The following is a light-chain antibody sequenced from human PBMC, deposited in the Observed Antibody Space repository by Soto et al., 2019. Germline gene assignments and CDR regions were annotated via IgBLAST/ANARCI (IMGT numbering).Light chain of an antibody. V-gene: IGLV2-11*01. Sequence: QSVLTQPRSVSGSPGQSVTISCTGTSIEVGGYNYVSWYQQHPGKAPKLMIYDVNKRPSGVPDRFSGSKSGNTASLTISGLQAEDEADYYCCSYAGSYTVVFGGGTKLTVL. J-gene: IGLJ2*01. CDR3: CSYAGSYTVV. CDR2: DVN. CDR1: SIEVGGYNY.